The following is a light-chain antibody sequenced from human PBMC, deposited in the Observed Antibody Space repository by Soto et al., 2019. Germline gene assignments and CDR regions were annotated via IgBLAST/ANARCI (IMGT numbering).Light chain of an antibody. Sequence: DLVMTQSPCSLSVSLGERATINCKSSQSLLYSSNNKNYLTWYQHKPGQPPKLLIYWASTRKSGVPDRFSGSGSGTDFTLTISSLQAEDVAVYYCQQYYSIPPTFGGGTKVDIK. J-gene: IGKJ4*01. CDR2: WAS. CDR3: QQYYSIPPT. V-gene: IGKV4-1*01. CDR1: QSLLYSSNNKNY.